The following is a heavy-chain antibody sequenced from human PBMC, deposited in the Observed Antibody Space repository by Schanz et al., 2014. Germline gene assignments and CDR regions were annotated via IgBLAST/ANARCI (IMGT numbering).Heavy chain of an antibody. J-gene: IGHJ3*02. CDR1: GFTFRNYA. Sequence: VQLLESGGGLVQPGGSLKLSCSASGFTFRNYALSWVRQAPGKGLAWVSAISGSGGSTYYADSVKGRFTISRDNSNHTLYLQMNSLRADDTAVYYCAKDRWRATVMVDAFDIWGQGTKVTVSS. D-gene: IGHD4-4*01. CDR2: ISGSGGST. CDR3: AKDRWRATVMVDAFDI. V-gene: IGHV3-23*01.